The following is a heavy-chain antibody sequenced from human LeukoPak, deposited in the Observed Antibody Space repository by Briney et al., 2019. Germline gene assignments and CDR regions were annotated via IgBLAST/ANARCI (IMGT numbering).Heavy chain of an antibody. CDR2: MKPNSGNT. V-gene: IGHV1-8*03. Sequence: ASVKVSCKASGYTFASYDINWVRQSTGQGLEWMGWMKPNSGNTGYAQKFQGRVTITRNTSITTAYMELSSLRSDDTAVYYCARCRSSSSCYMGLDYWGQGTLVTVSS. J-gene: IGHJ4*02. CDR1: GYTFASYD. CDR3: ARCRSSSSCYMGLDY. D-gene: IGHD2-2*02.